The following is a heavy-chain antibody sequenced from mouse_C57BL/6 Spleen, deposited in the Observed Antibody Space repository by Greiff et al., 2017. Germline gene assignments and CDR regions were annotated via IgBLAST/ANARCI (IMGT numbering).Heavy chain of an antibody. CDR3: ARNDGYYLNGYFDV. CDR1: GYTFTDYY. V-gene: IGHV1-19*01. CDR2: INPYNGGT. Sequence: EVQRVESGPVLVKPGASVKMSCKASGYTFTDYYMNWVKQSHGKSLEWIGVINPYNGGTSYNQKFKGKATLTVDKSSSTAYMELNSLTSEDSAVYYCARNDGYYLNGYFDVWGTGTTVTVSS. D-gene: IGHD2-3*01. J-gene: IGHJ1*03.